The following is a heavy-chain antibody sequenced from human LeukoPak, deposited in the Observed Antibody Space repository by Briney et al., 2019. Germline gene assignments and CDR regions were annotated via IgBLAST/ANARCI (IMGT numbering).Heavy chain of an antibody. CDR2: ISGSGGST. Sequence: PGGSLRLSCAASGFTFSSYAMSWVRQAPGKGLEWVSAISGSGGSTYYADSVKGRFTISRDNYKNTLYLQMNSLRAEDTAVHHCAKPRKYQPHMDVWGKGTTVTVPS. CDR1: GFTFSSYA. V-gene: IGHV3-23*01. J-gene: IGHJ6*04. CDR3: AKPRKYQPHMDV. D-gene: IGHD2-2*01.